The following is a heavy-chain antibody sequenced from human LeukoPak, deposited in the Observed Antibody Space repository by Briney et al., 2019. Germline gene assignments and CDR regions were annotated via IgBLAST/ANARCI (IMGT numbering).Heavy chain of an antibody. CDR2: ITSSGSTM. J-gene: IGHJ4*02. CDR3: ATLRPRQQLVVDH. V-gene: IGHV3-48*03. D-gene: IGHD6-13*01. Sequence: GGSLRLSCAASGFTFSGYEMHWVSQAPGKGLEWVSYITSSGSTMYYADSVKGRFTISRDNAKNSLYLQMSSLRAEDTAVYYCATLRPRQQLVVDHWGPGTLVTVSS. CDR1: GFTFSGYE.